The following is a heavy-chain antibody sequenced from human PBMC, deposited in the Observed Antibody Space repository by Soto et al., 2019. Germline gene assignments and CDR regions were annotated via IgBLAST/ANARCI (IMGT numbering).Heavy chain of an antibody. CDR1: GFTFSSYS. D-gene: IGHD3-3*01. V-gene: IGHV3-21*01. CDR3: ARDLRFTDDFWSGYSYGMDV. J-gene: IGHJ6*02. CDR2: ISSSSSYI. Sequence: EVQLVESGGGLVKPGGSLRLSCAASGFTFSSYSMNWVRQAPGKGLEWVSSISSSSSYIYYADSVKGRFTISRDNAKNSLYLQMNSLRAEDTAVYYCARDLRFTDDFWSGYSYGMDVWGQGTTVTVSS.